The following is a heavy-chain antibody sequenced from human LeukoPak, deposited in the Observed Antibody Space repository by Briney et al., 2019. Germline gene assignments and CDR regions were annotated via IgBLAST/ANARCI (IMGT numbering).Heavy chain of an antibody. V-gene: IGHV3-74*03. CDR2: IDSAGSST. Sequence: GGSLRLSCAASGFTFSNYWIHWVRQAPGKGLVWVTRIDSAGSSTKYVDSVKGRFTISRDNAKNTLYLQMNSLRAEDTAVYFCARGGYDWNYPFDHWGQGTLVTVSS. D-gene: IGHD1-7*01. CDR1: GFTFSNYW. J-gene: IGHJ4*02. CDR3: ARGGYDWNYPFDH.